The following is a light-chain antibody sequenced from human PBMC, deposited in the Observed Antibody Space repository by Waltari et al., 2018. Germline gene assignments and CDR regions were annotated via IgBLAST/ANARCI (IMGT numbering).Light chain of an antibody. Sequence: QSVLTQPASVSGSPGQSITISCTGTRSDIGAYNFVSWFQQLPGQAPRLLISEFTERPSAVSYRFSGSKSGNTASLSISDRQAEDEADYYCCSYVGGSRVLFGGGTKLTV. J-gene: IGLJ2*01. V-gene: IGLV2-23*02. CDR2: EFT. CDR1: RSDIGAYNF. CDR3: CSYVGGSRVL.